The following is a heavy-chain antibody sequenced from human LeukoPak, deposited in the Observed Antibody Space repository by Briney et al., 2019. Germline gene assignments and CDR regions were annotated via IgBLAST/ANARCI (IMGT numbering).Heavy chain of an antibody. V-gene: IGHV3-48*01. CDR3: ARERVVLWFAYGAFDI. J-gene: IGHJ3*02. CDR2: ISGSSSTI. Sequence: GGSLRLSCAASGFTFSSYSMNWVRQAPGKGLEWVSYISGSSSTIYYADSVKGRFTISRDNAKNSLYLQMNSLRAEDTAVYYCARERVVLWFAYGAFDIWGQGTMVTVSS. D-gene: IGHD3-10*01. CDR1: GFTFSSYS.